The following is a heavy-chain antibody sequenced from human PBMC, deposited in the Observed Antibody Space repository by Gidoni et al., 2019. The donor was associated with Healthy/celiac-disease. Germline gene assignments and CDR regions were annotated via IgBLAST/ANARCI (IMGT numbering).Heavy chain of an antibody. CDR3: AKARSTSRQRMGAFDI. D-gene: IGHD2-2*01. CDR2: ISYDGSNK. V-gene: IGHV3-30*18. CDR1: GSTFSNYG. J-gene: IGHJ3*02. Sequence: QVQLVESGGGVVQPGRSLRLSCAASGSTFSNYGMHWVRQAPGKGLEWVAVISYDGSNKYYADSVKGRFTISRDNSKNTLYLQMNSLRAEDTAVYYCAKARSTSRQRMGAFDIWGQGTMVTVSS.